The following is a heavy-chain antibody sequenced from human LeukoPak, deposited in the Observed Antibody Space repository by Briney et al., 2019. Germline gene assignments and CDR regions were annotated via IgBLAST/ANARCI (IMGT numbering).Heavy chain of an antibody. CDR3: ARAYSSSSGRDAFDS. J-gene: IGHJ3*02. V-gene: IGHV3-48*02. CDR1: GFTFNSYN. D-gene: IGHD6-6*01. Sequence: GGSLRLSCAASGFTFNSYNMNWVRQAPGKGLEWVSYICSSSSTIYYADSVKGRFTSSRDSAKTSLFLQMNSLRDEDTAVYYCARAYSSSSGRDAFDSWGLGTLVTVSS. CDR2: ICSSSSTI.